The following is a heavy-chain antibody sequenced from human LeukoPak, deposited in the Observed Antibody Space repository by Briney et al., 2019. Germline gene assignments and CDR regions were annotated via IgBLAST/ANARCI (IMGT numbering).Heavy chain of an antibody. J-gene: IGHJ4*02. Sequence: GGSPRLSCAASGFTFSDYYMSWIRQAPGKGLEWVSYISSSGSTIYYAGSVKGRFTISRDNAKNSLYLQMNSLRAEDTAVYYCARDEEQWLIPDYWGQGTLVTVSS. CDR1: GFTFSDYY. D-gene: IGHD6-19*01. V-gene: IGHV3-11*01. CDR2: ISSSGSTI. CDR3: ARDEEQWLIPDY.